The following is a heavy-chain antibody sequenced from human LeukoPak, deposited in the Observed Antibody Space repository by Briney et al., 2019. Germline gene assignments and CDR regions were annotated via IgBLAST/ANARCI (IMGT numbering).Heavy chain of an antibody. CDR1: GYTFTSYY. D-gene: IGHD3-22*01. J-gene: IGHJ5*02. CDR3: ARDPYDYYYDSSGYSHGIPRNWFDP. CDR2: INPSGGST. Sequence: ASVKVSYKASGYTFTSYYMHWVRQAPGQGLEWMGIINPSGGSTSYAQKFQGRVTMTRDTSTSTVYMELSSLRSEDTAVYYCARDPYDYYYDSSGYSHGIPRNWFDPWGQGTLVTVSS. V-gene: IGHV1-46*01.